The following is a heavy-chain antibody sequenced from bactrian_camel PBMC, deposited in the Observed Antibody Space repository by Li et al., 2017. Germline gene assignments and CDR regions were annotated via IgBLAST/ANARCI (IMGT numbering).Heavy chain of an antibody. J-gene: IGHJ6*01. V-gene: IGHV3S53*01. CDR3: ATQDTVDTFCRGGNCPDALPPHPGPGY. CDR2: IYLVGRGQT. D-gene: IGHD2*01. Sequence: QVQLVESGGGSVQAGGSLRLTCAASGWTYSSNCRGWFRQAPGKEREGVAAIYLVGRGQTNYDDQVKGRFTIFHDNAKNTVYLQMNSLKTEDTGVYYCATQDTVDTFCRGGNCPDALPPHPGPGYWGQGTQVTVS. CDR1: GWTYSSNC.